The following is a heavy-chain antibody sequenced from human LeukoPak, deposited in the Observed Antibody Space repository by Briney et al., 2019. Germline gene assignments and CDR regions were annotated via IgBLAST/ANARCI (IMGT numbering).Heavy chain of an antibody. V-gene: IGHV3-11*06. CDR2: ISSSSSYT. Sequence: PGGSLRLSCAASGFTFSDYYMSWIRQAPGKGLEWVSYISSSSSYTNYADSVKGRFTISRDNAKNSLYLQMNSLRAEDTAVYYCARGSGYDSYIDYWGQGTLVTVSS. CDR3: ARGSGYDSYIDY. D-gene: IGHD5-12*01. CDR1: GFTFSDYY. J-gene: IGHJ4*02.